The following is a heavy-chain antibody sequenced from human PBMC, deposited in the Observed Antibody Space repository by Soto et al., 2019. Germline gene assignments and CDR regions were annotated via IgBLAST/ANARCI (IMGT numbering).Heavy chain of an antibody. V-gene: IGHV1-3*01. CDR1: GYTFSNYA. CDR2: INASSGNT. CDR3: ARDYDSSGYPRYYFDY. D-gene: IGHD3-22*01. Sequence: GASVKVSCKASGYTFSNYATHWVRQAPGQRLEWMGRINASSGNTSYAQKFQGRVTMTRDTSTSTVYMELSSLRSEDTAVYYCARDYDSSGYPRYYFDYWGQGTLVTVSS. J-gene: IGHJ4*02.